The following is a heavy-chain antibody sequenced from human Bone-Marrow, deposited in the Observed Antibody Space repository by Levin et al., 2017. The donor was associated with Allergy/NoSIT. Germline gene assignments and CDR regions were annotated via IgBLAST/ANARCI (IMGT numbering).Heavy chain of an antibody. CDR2: IYDSGST. V-gene: IGHV4-31*03. CDR3: ARIPDTTSEFDY. CDR1: GGSIRSGGYY. J-gene: IGHJ4*02. Sequence: SETLSLTCTVSGGSIRSGGYYWSWIRQHPGTGLEWIGYIYDSGSTFYNPSLESRVAISVDTSKNQFYLKLTSLTAADTAVYYCARIPDTTSEFDYWGQGTLVTVSS. D-gene: IGHD5-18*01.